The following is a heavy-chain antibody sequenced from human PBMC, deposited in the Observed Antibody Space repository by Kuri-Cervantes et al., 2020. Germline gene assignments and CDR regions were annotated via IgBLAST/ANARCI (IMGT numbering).Heavy chain of an antibody. V-gene: IGHV1-18*01. Sequence: ASVKVSCKASGYTFTSYGISWVRQAPGQGLEWMGWISAYNGNTNYAQKLQGRVTMTTDTSTSTAYMELRSLRSDDTAVYYCASRDQAAEYLRYGMDVWGQGTTVTVSS. D-gene: IGHD6-13*01. CDR3: ASRDQAAEYLRYGMDV. CDR1: GYTFTSYG. CDR2: ISAYNGNT. J-gene: IGHJ6*02.